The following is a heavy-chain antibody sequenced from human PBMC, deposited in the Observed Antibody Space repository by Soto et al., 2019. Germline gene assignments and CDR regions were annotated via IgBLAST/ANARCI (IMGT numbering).Heavy chain of an antibody. J-gene: IGHJ3*02. CDR2: ISAYNGNT. Sequence: QVQLVQSGAEVKKPGASVKVSCKASGYTFTSYGISWVRQAPGQGLEWMGWISAYNGNTNYAQKLQGRVTMTTDTSTSTAYRELRSLRSDDTAVYYCARGRIGYCSGGSCSHAFDIWGQGTMVTVSS. D-gene: IGHD2-15*01. CDR1: GYTFTSYG. CDR3: ARGRIGYCSGGSCSHAFDI. V-gene: IGHV1-18*01.